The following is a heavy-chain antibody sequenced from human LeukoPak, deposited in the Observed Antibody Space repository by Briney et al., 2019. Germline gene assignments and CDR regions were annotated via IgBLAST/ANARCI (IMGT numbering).Heavy chain of an antibody. V-gene: IGHV3-23*01. CDR2: ISGGGGIT. CDR3: AKDLRGASGGEGYNWN. D-gene: IGHD5-24*01. J-gene: IGHJ4*02. Sequence: GGSLRLSCAASGFTFSSYAMSWVRQAPGKGLEWVSAISGGGGITYSADSVKGRFTISRDNSKSTLYLQMNSLRAEDTAVYYCAKDLRGASGGEGYNWNWGQGTLVTVSS. CDR1: GFTFSSYA.